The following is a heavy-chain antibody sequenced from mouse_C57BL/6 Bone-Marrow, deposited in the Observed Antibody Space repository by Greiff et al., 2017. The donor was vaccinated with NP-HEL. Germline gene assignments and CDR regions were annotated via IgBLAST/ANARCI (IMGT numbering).Heavy chain of an antibody. J-gene: IGHJ2*01. Sequence: QVQLQQPGAELVMPGASVKLSCKASGYTFTSYWMHWVKQRPGQGLEWIGEIDPSDSYTNYNQKFKGKSTLTVDKSSSTAHMELLSLTSEDFAVYYCAREGWLLPFDYWGQGTTLTVSS. CDR3: AREGWLLPFDY. D-gene: IGHD2-3*01. CDR2: IDPSDSYT. V-gene: IGHV1-69*01. CDR1: GYTFTSYW.